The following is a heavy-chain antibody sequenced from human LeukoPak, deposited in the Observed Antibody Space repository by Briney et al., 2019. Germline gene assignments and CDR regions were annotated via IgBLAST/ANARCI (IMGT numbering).Heavy chain of an antibody. CDR3: ARCGNWGVGHAFDI. V-gene: IGHV3-48*03. CDR2: ISSSGSSI. CDR1: GFTFSSYE. Sequence: PGGSLRLSCAASGFTFSSYEMNWVRQALGKWLQWVSYISSSGSSIYSADSVKGRFSICRDNAKNALYLQMNSLRAEDTAVYYCARCGNWGVGHAFDIWGQGTIITVSS. D-gene: IGHD4-23*01. J-gene: IGHJ3*02.